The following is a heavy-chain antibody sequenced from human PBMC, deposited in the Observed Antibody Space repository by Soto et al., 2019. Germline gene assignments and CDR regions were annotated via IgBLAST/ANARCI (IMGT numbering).Heavy chain of an antibody. CDR3: AKGGSSWVSWFDP. Sequence: ASVKVSCKXSGYTFTAQYLHWVRKAPGEGLEWMGWINPTTGATRYAQKFQGRVTMTRDTSMSTAYLEVRSLRPDDTAVYYCAKGGSSWVSWFDPWGQGTLVTVSS. J-gene: IGHJ5*02. D-gene: IGHD6-19*01. V-gene: IGHV1-2*02. CDR1: GYTFTAQY. CDR2: INPTTGAT.